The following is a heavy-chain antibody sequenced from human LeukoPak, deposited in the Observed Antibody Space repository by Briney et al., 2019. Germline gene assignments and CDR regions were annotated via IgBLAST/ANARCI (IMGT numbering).Heavy chain of an antibody. CDR3: ARSNYDFWSGYYFSYFDY. J-gene: IGHJ4*02. Sequence: PSETLSLTCTVSGGSISNYYWSWIRQPAGKGLEWIGRIYTSGSTNYNPSLKSRVTISVDTSKNQFSLKLSSVTAADTAVYYCARSNYDFWSGYYFSYFDYWGQGTLVTVSS. CDR2: IYTSGST. CDR1: GGSISNYY. D-gene: IGHD3-3*01. V-gene: IGHV4-4*07.